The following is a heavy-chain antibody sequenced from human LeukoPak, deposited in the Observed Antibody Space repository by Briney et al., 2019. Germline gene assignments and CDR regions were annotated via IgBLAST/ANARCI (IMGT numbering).Heavy chain of an antibody. J-gene: IGHJ4*02. Sequence: SETLSLTCTVSGGSISSYYWSWIRQPAGKGLEWIGRIYTSGSTNYNPSLKGRVTMSVDTSKNQFSLKLSSVTAADTAVYYCARGASAARNTVFDYWGQGTLVTVSS. CDR2: IYTSGST. V-gene: IGHV4-4*07. CDR1: GGSISSYY. D-gene: IGHD6-6*01. CDR3: ARGASAARNTVFDY.